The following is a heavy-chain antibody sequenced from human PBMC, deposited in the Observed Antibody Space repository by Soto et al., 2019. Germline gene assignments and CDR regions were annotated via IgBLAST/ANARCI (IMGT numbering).Heavy chain of an antibody. CDR3: TRDGDGRMTTNPYYYYGMDV. J-gene: IGHJ6*02. V-gene: IGHV4-59*01. D-gene: IGHD2-21*02. CDR2: VYYSGGA. Sequence: PSETLSLTCTVSGGSISGYYWSWIRQPPGKGLEWIGNVYYSGGAKYNPSVKRRVSISVDTSKNQFSLNLSSVTAADTAVYYCTRDGDGRMTTNPYYYYGMDVWVPGSTVTVSS. CDR1: GGSISGYY.